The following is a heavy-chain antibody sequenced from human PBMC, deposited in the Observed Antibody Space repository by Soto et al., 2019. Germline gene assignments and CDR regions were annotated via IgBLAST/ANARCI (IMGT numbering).Heavy chain of an antibody. CDR1: GFTFTSSA. V-gene: IGHV1-58*01. CDR2: IVVGSGNT. CDR3: AAEPQQLVHDYYYYGMDV. D-gene: IGHD6-13*01. Sequence: SVKVSCKASGFTFTSSAVQWVRQARGQRLEWIGWIVVGSGNTNYAQKFQERVTITRDMSTSTAYMELSSLRSEDTAVYYCAAEPQQLVHDYYYYGMDVWGKGTTVTVSS. J-gene: IGHJ6*04.